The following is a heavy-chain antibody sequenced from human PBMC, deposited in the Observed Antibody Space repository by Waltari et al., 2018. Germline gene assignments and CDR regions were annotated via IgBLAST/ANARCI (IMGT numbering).Heavy chain of an antibody. Sequence: QVQLVQSGAEVKKPGASVKVSCKASGYTFTSYAMHWVRQAPGQRLEWMGWINAGNGNTKYSQKFQGRVTITRDTSASTAYMELSSLRSEDTAVYYCARDKGGISHIAATNFDYWGQGTLVTVSS. D-gene: IGHD6-13*01. J-gene: IGHJ4*02. CDR2: INAGNGNT. V-gene: IGHV1-3*01. CDR3: ARDKGGISHIAATNFDY. CDR1: GYTFTSYA.